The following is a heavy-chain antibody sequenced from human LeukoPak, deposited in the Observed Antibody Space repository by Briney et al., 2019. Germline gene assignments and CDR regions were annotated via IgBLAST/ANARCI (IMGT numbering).Heavy chain of an antibody. CDR1: GYTFTDYD. J-gene: IGHJ4*02. D-gene: IGHD3-10*01. CDR3: ARNGRVRRVVKDLFEY. CDR2: VSPYNGNT. Sequence: ASVRVSCKPSGYTFTDYDITWVRQAPGQGLEWMGRVSPYNGNTYYSQRFQDRVTITKDTSTGTAYMDLRNLRTDDTAMYYCARNGRVRRVVKDLFEYWGQGTLVAVSS. V-gene: IGHV1-18*01.